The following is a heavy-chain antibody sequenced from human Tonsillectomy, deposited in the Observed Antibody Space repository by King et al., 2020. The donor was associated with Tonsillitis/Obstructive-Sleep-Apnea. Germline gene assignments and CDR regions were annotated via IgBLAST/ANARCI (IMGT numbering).Heavy chain of an antibody. CDR3: ARGHPKGNYYYYMDV. CDR1: GFTFSDYY. Sequence: VQLVESGGGLVKPGGSLRLSCAASGFTFSDYYMSWIRQAPGKGLEWVSYISSSSSYTNYADSVKGLFTISRDNAKNSLYLQMNSLRAEDTAVYYCARGHPKGNYYYYMDVWGKGTTVTVSS. J-gene: IGHJ6*03. V-gene: IGHV3-11*05. CDR2: ISSSSSYT.